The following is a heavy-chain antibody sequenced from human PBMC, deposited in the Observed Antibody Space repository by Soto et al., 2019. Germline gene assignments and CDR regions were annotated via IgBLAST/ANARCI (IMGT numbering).Heavy chain of an antibody. CDR1: GGSFSGYY. D-gene: IGHD3-3*01. CDR2: INHSGST. Sequence: QVQLQQWGAGLLKPSETLSLTCAVYGGSFSGYYWSWIRQPPGKGLEWIGEINHSGSTNYNASLKSRVTISVATSNSQFSLKLSAVTAADTLVYYCARGRYYDFYRCYYRPSPRCFDHWGQGTLVTVSS. CDR3: ARGRYYDFYRCYYRPSPRCFDH. V-gene: IGHV4-34*01. J-gene: IGHJ5*02.